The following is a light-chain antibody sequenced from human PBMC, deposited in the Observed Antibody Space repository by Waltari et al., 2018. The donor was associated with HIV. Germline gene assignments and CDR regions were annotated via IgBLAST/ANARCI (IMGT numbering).Light chain of an antibody. V-gene: IGLV8-61*01. Sequence: QTVVTQEPSFSVSPGGTVTLTCGLSSGPVSTSYYPSWYQQTPGQAPRTLIYSTNTRSSGVPDRFSGSILGNKAALTITGAQADDESDYYCVLYMGSGISDWVFGGGTKLTVL. CDR2: STN. CDR3: VLYMGSGISDWV. J-gene: IGLJ3*02. CDR1: SGPVSTSYY.